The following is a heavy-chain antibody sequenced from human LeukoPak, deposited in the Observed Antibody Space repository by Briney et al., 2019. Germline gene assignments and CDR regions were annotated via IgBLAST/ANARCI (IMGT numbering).Heavy chain of an antibody. CDR2: IYYKGNT. V-gene: IGHV4-59*08. D-gene: IGHD6-19*01. Sequence: SETLILTCGVSGGSIYSHYWGWIRQPPGKGLEWIGDIYYKGNTNYNPSLKSRVTISLDTSKNHLSLTLTSVVAADTAIYYCMRRDTGWNYSDYWGQGILVTVSS. CDR3: MRRDTGWNYSDY. CDR1: GGSIYSHY. J-gene: IGHJ4*02.